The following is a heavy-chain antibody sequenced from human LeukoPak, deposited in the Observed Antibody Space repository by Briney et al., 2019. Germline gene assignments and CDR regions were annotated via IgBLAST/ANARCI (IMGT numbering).Heavy chain of an antibody. CDR3: ARSIQAAGTPNGGY. CDR2: INPNSGGT. V-gene: IGHV1-2*02. Sequence: GASVKVSCKASGYTFTGYYMHWVRQAPGQGLEWMGWINPNSGGTNYAQKFQGRVTMTRDTSISTAYLQWGSLKASDTAMYFCARSIQAAGTPNGGYWGQGTLVTVSS. CDR1: GYTFTGYY. J-gene: IGHJ4*02. D-gene: IGHD2-2*02.